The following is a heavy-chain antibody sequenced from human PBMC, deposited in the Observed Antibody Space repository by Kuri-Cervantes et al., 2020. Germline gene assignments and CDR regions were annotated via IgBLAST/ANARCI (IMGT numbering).Heavy chain of an antibody. CDR3: ARDGDTSNWPRRWFDP. Sequence: SQTLSLTCAVYGASFSPYYWNWIRQPPGKGLEWIGEINHSGGTNYNPSLKSRVTMSVDTSKNQFSLHLTPLTAADTAMYYYARDGDTSNWPRRWFDPWGQGTLVTVSS. J-gene: IGHJ5*02. V-gene: IGHV4-34*01. D-gene: IGHD6-13*01. CDR2: INHSGGT. CDR1: GASFSPYY.